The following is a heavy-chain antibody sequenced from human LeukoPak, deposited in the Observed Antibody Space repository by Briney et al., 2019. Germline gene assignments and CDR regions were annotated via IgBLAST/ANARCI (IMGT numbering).Heavy chain of an antibody. D-gene: IGHD5-18*01. CDR3: ARQTQLWLPHYFDY. V-gene: IGHV5-10-1*01. CDR1: GYSLTSYW. J-gene: IGHJ4*02. CDR2: IDPSDSYT. Sequence: GESLKISCKGSGYSLTSYWISWVRQMPGKGLEWMGRIDPSDSYTNYSPSFQGHVTISADKSISTAYLQWSSLKASDTAMYYCARQTQLWLPHYFDYWGQGTLVTVSS.